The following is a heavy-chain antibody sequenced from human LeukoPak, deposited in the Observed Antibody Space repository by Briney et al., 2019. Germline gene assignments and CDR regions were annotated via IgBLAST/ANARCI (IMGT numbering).Heavy chain of an antibody. J-gene: IGHJ4*02. V-gene: IGHV4-39*07. CDR3: AREKGQWLVRDYFDY. D-gene: IGHD6-19*01. CDR1: GGSISSSSYY. CDR2: IYYSGST. Sequence: SETLSLTCTVSGGSISSSSYYWGWIRQPPGKGLEWIGSIYYSGSTYYNPSLKSRVTISVDTSKNQFSLKLSSVTAADTAVYYCAREKGQWLVRDYFDYWGQGTLVTVSS.